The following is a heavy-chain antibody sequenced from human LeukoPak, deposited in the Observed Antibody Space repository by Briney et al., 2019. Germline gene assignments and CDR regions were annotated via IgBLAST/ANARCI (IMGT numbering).Heavy chain of an antibody. CDR3: ARSNKDYYVSYYLDD. Sequence: ASVKVSCAAPGFTFSDYGMSWVRQAPGQGLEWISGVNRNGGSTGYAHSVKGRFTISRDNARSSLYLQMNSLRAEDTALYYCARSNKDYYVSYYLDDWAKGTTVTVSS. J-gene: IGHJ6*03. CDR1: GFTFSDYG. CDR2: VNRNGGST. V-gene: IGHV3-20*04.